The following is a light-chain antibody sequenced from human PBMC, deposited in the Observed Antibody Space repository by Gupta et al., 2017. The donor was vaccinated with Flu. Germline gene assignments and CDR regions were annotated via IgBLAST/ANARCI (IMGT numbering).Light chain of an antibody. CDR3: QQYRSYPWT. CDR2: KAS. Sequence: PSALSASVGDRVTINCRASQSSDSWLAWYQQKPGKAPKLLIYKASNLESGVPSRFSGSGSGTEFTLTISSLQPDDFATYYCQQYRSYPWTFGQGTTVEIQ. J-gene: IGKJ1*01. V-gene: IGKV1-5*03. CDR1: QSSDSW.